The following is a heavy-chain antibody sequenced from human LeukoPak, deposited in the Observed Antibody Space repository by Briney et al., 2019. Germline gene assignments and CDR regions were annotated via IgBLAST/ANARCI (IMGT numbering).Heavy chain of an antibody. CDR2: VYYSGSP. J-gene: IGHJ3*02. CDR3: ARLMTTVILGAFDI. D-gene: IGHD4-11*01. Sequence: PSETLSLTCTVSGGSISSYYWSWIRQPPGKGLEWIGYVYYSGSPNYNPSLKSRVTVSVDTSKNQFSLKLSSVTAADTAVYYCARLMTTVILGAFDIWGHGAMVTVSS. V-gene: IGHV4-59*08. CDR1: GGSISSYY.